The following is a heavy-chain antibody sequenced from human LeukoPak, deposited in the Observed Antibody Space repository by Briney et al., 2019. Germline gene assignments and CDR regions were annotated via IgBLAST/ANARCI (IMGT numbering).Heavy chain of an antibody. J-gene: IGHJ4*02. CDR1: GGTFSSYA. Sequence: ASVKVSCKASGGTFSSYAISWVRQAPGQGLEWMGGIIPIFGTANYAQKFQGRVTITADESTSTAYLELSSLRSEDTAVYYCARDHYYGSGFFDYWGQGTLVTVSS. CDR3: ARDHYYGSGFFDY. V-gene: IGHV1-69*13. D-gene: IGHD3-10*01. CDR2: IIPIFGTA.